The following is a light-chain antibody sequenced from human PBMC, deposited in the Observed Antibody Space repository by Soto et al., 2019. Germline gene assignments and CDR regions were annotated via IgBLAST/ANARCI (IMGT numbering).Light chain of an antibody. CDR1: QSLLHSNGYNY. V-gene: IGKV2-28*01. Sequence: DIVMTQSPLSLPVTPGEPASISCRSSQSLLHSNGYNYLDWYLQKPGQSPQLLIYLGSNRASGVPDRFSGSGSGTDFTLIISRVEAEDVGVYYCMQTLQTPVAFGQGTKVDIK. CDR3: MQTLQTPVA. CDR2: LGS. J-gene: IGKJ1*01.